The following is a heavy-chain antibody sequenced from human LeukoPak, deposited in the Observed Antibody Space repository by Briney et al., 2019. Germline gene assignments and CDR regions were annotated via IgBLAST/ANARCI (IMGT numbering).Heavy chain of an antibody. Sequence: SVKVSCKASGGSFTFTSHAISWVRQAPGQGLEWVGGLIPIYGSANYAQKFQGRVTITSDESTRTVYMELSSLRPEDSAVYYCAGFFYDNSGDAFDIWGQGTMVTVSS. CDR3: AGFFYDNSGDAFDI. CDR1: GGSFTFTSHA. J-gene: IGHJ3*02. D-gene: IGHD3-22*01. CDR2: LIPIYGSA. V-gene: IGHV1-69*01.